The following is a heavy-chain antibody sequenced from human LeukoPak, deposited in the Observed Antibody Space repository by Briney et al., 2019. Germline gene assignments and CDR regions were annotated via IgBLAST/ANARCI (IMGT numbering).Heavy chain of an antibody. J-gene: IGHJ4*02. V-gene: IGHV4-34*01. Sequence: SETLSLTCAVYGGSFSGYYWSWIRQPPGKGLEWIGEINHSGSTNYNPSLKSRVTISVDTSKNQFSLKLSSVTAADTAVYYCARLRAYYYDSSSDYWGQGTLVTVSS. CDR1: GGSFSGYY. CDR2: INHSGST. CDR3: ARLRAYYYDSSSDY. D-gene: IGHD3-22*01.